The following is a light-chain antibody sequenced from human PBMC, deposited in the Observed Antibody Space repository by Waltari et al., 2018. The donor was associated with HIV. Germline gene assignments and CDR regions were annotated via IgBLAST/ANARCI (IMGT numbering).Light chain of an antibody. CDR1: SGSVSTSYS. CDR3: ALYMGSGIWV. V-gene: IGLV8-61*01. Sequence: QTVVTQEPSFSVSPGGTVTLTCGLNSGSVSTSYSSSCYQQNPGQAPRTLIYRTNTRSYGVPDRFSGSILGKKAALTITGAQAEEEADYHCALYMGSGIWVFGGGTKLTV. J-gene: IGLJ3*02. CDR2: RTN.